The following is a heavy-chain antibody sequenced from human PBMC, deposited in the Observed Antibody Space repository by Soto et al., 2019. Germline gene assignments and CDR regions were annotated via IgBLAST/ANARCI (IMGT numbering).Heavy chain of an antibody. CDR2: ISSNGGTT. CDR1: GFTFSTYA. Sequence: EVPLVESGGGLVQPGGSLRLSCAASGFTFSTYAMQWVRQAPGKGLEFVSSISSNGGTTNYAYSVKGRFTISRDNSRDTLYLQMDSLRPEDMAVYYCARDGRAMNDYWGQGTLVTVSS. J-gene: IGHJ4*02. CDR3: ARDGRAMNDY. V-gene: IGHV3-64*01. D-gene: IGHD5-18*01.